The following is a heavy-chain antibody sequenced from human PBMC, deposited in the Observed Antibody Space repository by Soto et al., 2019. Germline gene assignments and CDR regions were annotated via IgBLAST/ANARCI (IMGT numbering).Heavy chain of an antibody. J-gene: IGHJ6*02. CDR1: GFTFSSYA. CDR2: ISYDGSNK. D-gene: IGHD2-15*01. CDR3: ARHFAGVVAATLYYYYGMDV. Sequence: RLSCAASGFTFSSYAMHWVRQAPGKGLEWVAVISYDGSNKYYADSVKGRFTISRDNSKNTLYLQMNSLRAEDTAVYYCARHFAGVVAATLYYYYGMDVWGQGPRSPSP. V-gene: IGHV3-30-3*01.